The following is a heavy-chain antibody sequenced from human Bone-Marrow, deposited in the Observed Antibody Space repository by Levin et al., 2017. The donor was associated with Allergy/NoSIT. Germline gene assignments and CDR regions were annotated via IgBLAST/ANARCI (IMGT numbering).Heavy chain of an antibody. D-gene: IGHD3/OR15-3a*01. V-gene: IGHV3-7*03. CDR3: ARGGDDFWNGHQNHLDH. J-gene: IGHJ4*02. Sequence: PGGSLRLSCVGSGFTFGSYWMTWVRQAPGKGLEWVATVKQDGSEKYFADSVRRRFIISRDNSKNSLYLQLNNLRVEDTALYFCARGGDDFWNGHQNHLDHWGQGTLLTVSS. CDR2: VKQDGSEK. CDR1: GFTFGSYW.